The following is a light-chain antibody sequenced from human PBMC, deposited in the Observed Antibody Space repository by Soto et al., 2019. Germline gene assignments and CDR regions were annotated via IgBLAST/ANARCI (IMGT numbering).Light chain of an antibody. CDR2: DVS. J-gene: IGLJ1*01. CDR1: SSDVGGYNY. V-gene: IGLV2-14*03. Sequence: QSALTQPASVSGSPGQSITISCTGTSSDVGGYNYVSWYQQYPGKAPKLMIYDVSNRPSGVSNRFSGSKSGNTASLTISGLQAEDDADYFCSSYTGSSTYVFGTGTKVTVL. CDR3: SSYTGSSTYV.